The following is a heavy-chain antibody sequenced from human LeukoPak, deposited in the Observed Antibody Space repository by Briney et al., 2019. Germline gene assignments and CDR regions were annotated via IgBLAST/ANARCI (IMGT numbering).Heavy chain of an antibody. CDR1: GFTFSSYS. CDR2: ISSSSNYI. Sequence: GGSLRLSCAASGFTFSSYSMNWVSQAPGKGLEWVSSISSSSNYIYYADSVKGRFTISRDNAKNSLYLQMNSLRAEDTTMYYCATGDRYCSSTSCPLDYWGQGTLVTVSS. CDR3: ATGDRYCSSTSCPLDY. J-gene: IGHJ4*02. D-gene: IGHD2-2*01. V-gene: IGHV3-21*01.